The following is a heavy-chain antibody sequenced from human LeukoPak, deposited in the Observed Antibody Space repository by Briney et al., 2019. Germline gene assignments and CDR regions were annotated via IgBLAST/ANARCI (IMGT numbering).Heavy chain of an antibody. Sequence: AGGSLRLSCTASGFTFGDYAMSWVRQAPGKGLEWVSAISGSGGSTYYADSVKGRFTISRDNSKNTLYLQMNSLRAEDTAVYYCAKDINWNDAIDAFDIWGQGTMVTVSS. CDR2: ISGSGGST. V-gene: IGHV3-23*01. J-gene: IGHJ3*02. CDR3: AKDINWNDAIDAFDI. CDR1: GFTFGDYA. D-gene: IGHD1-1*01.